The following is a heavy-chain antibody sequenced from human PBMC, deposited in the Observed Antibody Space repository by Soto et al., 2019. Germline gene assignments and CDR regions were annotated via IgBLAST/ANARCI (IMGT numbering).Heavy chain of an antibody. CDR3: RSSYPGYSSGWFDPYWYFDL. V-gene: IGHV4-39*01. CDR1: GGSISSNSYY. J-gene: IGHJ2*01. CDR2: IYYSGST. Sequence: PSETLSLTCTVSGGSISSNSYYWGWIRQPPGKGMEWIGSIYYSGSTYYSPSLKSRVTISVDTSKNQFSLKLSSVTAADTAVYYCRSSYPGYSSGWFDPYWYFDLWGRGTLVTVSS. D-gene: IGHD6-19*01.